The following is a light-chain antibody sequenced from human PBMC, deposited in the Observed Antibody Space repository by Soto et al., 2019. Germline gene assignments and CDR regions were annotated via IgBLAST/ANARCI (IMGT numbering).Light chain of an antibody. V-gene: IGLV3-21*02. CDR2: DDR. Sequence: SSELTQPPSVSVAPGQTARITCGGNNIGSKIVQWYQQKPGQAPVVVVYDDRDRPSGIPERFSGSNSGNTATLTISSVEAGDEADYYCQLWDSSSDHVVFGGGTKLTVL. J-gene: IGLJ2*01. CDR1: NIGSKI. CDR3: QLWDSSSDHVV.